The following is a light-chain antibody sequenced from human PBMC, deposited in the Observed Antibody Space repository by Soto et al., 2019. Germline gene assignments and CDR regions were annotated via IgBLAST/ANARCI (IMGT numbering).Light chain of an antibody. CDR2: DAS. J-gene: IGKJ1*01. CDR3: QQYENYWT. V-gene: IGKV1-5*01. CDR1: QSISSW. Sequence: DIQMTQSPSTLSATAGDRVTITCRASQSISSWLAWYQHKPGKAPKLLIYDASNLDSGVPSRFSGSGSGTEFSLTISNLQPDDCATYYCQQYENYWTFGQETRVEIK.